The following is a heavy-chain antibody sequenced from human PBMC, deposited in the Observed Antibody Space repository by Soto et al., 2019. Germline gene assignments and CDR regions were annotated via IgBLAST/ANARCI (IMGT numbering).Heavy chain of an antibody. J-gene: IGHJ3*02. CDR3: ARIGDCGGDCYAFDI. Sequence: QVQLVESGGGSVKPGGSLRLSCEASAFTLTDYYMSWSRQAPGKGLEWLSYISNSGNTIYYADSVKGRFTISRDSAKNSLFLQMNCLRAEDTAVYYCARIGDCGGDCYAFDIWGQGTMVSVSS. CDR1: AFTLTDYY. D-gene: IGHD2-21*02. V-gene: IGHV3-11*01. CDR2: ISNSGNTI.